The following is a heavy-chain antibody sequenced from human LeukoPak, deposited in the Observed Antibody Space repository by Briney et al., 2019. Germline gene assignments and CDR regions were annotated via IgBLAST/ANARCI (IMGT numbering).Heavy chain of an antibody. CDR2: ISNSGCT. V-gene: IGHV4-59*11. Sequence: PSETLSLTCTVSGGAITSHYWTWIRQSPVKGLEWIGDISNSGCTSYNPSLKSRVTVSIDTSKNQFSLKLSSVTAADTAVYYCGRDALVGYFSYYYMDVRGKGTTVTVSS. CDR3: GRDALVGYFSYYYMDV. J-gene: IGHJ6*03. D-gene: IGHD2-15*01. CDR1: GGAITSHY.